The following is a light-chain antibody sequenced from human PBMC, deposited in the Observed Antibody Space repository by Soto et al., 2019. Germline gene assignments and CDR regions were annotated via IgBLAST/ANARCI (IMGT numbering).Light chain of an antibody. J-gene: IGKJ3*01. CDR2: DAI. Sequence: AIQLTQSPSSLSADVGDRVTITCRASQGINDDVAWFQQRPGRAPRLLIYDAINVQSGVPSRFSGSGSGAYFRLTISSLQPEDSATYACFQDFNYPRTFGTGTRVDI. CDR3: FQDFNYPRT. V-gene: IGKV1-6*01. CDR1: QGINDD.